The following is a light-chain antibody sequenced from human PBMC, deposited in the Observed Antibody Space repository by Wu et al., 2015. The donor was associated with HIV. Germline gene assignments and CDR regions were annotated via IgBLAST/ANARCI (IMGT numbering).Light chain of an antibody. CDR3: QQRSNWPPKIT. Sequence: EIVMTQSPATLSVSPGERATLSCRASQSVSSSYLAWYQQKPGQAPRLLIYDASNRATGIPARFSGSGSGTDFTLTISSLEPEDFAVYYCQQRSNWPPKITFGQGTRLEIK. CDR1: QSVSSSY. J-gene: IGKJ5*01. V-gene: IGKV3D-20*02. CDR2: DAS.